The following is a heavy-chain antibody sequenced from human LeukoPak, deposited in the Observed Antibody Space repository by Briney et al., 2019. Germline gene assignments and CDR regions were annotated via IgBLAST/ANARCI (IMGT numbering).Heavy chain of an antibody. D-gene: IGHD2-8*01. J-gene: IGHJ6*02. V-gene: IGHV3-23*01. CDR3: ARTPTMLGYRTNGICPPRHGMDV. Sequence: GGSLRLSCVASGVTLSNYAMSWARQAPGKGLEWVSGISSSGSGGNTYYADSVKGRFTISRDNSKNTLYLQMNSLRAEDTAVYYCARTPTMLGYRTNGICPPRHGMDVWGQGTTVTVSS. CDR1: GVTLSNYA. CDR2: ISSSGSGGNT.